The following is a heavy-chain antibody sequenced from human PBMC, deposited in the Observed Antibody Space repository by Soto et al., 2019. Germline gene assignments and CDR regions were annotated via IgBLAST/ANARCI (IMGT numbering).Heavy chain of an antibody. J-gene: IGHJ5*02. CDR2: INSDGSST. CDR3: AGSTGYNCFDP. Sequence: GGPLRLSCAASGFTFSYYWMHWVRQAPGKGLMWVSHINSDGSSTTYADSVKGRFTISRDNAKNTLYLQMNSLRDEDTAVYYCAGSTGYNCFDPWGQGTLVTVSS. D-gene: IGHD1-1*01. V-gene: IGHV3-74*03. CDR1: GFTFSYYW.